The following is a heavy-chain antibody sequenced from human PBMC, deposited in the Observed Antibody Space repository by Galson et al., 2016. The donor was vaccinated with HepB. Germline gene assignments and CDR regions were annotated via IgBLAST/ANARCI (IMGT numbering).Heavy chain of an antibody. CDR2: ISPDGSDT. Sequence: SLRLSCAASGFTLNDYWMNWVRQAPGKGLVWVAHISPDGSDTSYADSVTGRFTFSRDNAKNTLYLQMNSLRAADTAVYYCVRDGVGAAPYDYWGQGALVIVSS. D-gene: IGHD2-15*01. CDR1: GFTLNDYW. J-gene: IGHJ4*02. CDR3: VRDGVGAAPYDY. V-gene: IGHV3-74*01.